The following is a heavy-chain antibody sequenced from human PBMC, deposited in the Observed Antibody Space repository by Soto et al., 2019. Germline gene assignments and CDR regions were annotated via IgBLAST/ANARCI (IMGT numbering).Heavy chain of an antibody. Sequence: SETLSLTCAVSGYSISSGYYWGWIRQPPGKGLEWIGSIYHSGSTYYNPSLKSRVTISVDTSKNQFSLKLSSVTAADTAMYYCARGGLGGSGSSYYYYGMDVWGQGTTVTVSS. CDR3: ARGGLGGSGSSYYYYGMDV. V-gene: IGHV4-38-2*01. CDR2: IYHSGST. J-gene: IGHJ6*02. CDR1: GYSISSGYY. D-gene: IGHD3-10*01.